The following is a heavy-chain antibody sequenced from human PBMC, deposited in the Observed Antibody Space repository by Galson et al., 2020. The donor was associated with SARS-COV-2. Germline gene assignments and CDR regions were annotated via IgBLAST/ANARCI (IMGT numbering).Heavy chain of an antibody. D-gene: IGHD3-22*01. Sequence: GESLKISCKASGYTFTSYGISWVRQAPGQGLEWMGWISAYNGNTNYAQKLQGRVTMTTDTSTSTAYMELRSLRSDDTAVYYCARVIYYDSSGYSLWYYYYGMDVWGQGTTVTVSS. CDR1: GYTFTSYG. CDR3: ARVIYYDSSGYSLWYYYYGMDV. V-gene: IGHV1-18*04. CDR2: ISAYNGNT. J-gene: IGHJ6*02.